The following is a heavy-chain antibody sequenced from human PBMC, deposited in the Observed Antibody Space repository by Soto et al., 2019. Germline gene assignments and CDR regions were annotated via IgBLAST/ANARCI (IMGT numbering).Heavy chain of an antibody. CDR2: INPSGGST. CDR1: GYTFTSYY. D-gene: IGHD3-10*01. V-gene: IGHV1-46*01. CDR3: ARAPGRTKKFDY. J-gene: IGHJ4*02. Sequence: QVQLVQSGAEVKKPGASVKVSCKASGYTFTSYYMHWVRQAPGQGLEWMGIINPSGGSTSYAQKFQGRVTMTRDTSTSTVYMELSSLRSEDTAVDYCARAPGRTKKFDYWGQGTLVTVSS.